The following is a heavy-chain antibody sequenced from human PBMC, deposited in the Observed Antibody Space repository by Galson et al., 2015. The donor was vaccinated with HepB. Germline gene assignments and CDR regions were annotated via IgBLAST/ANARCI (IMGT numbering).Heavy chain of an antibody. J-gene: IGHJ4*02. CDR1: GFTFSSYT. D-gene: IGHD2-2*01. V-gene: IGHV3-23*01. CDR2: ISGNGGST. CDR3: AKEGLDCSSTSCYLRRYYDY. Sequence: PLGLACADSGFTFSSYTMRWAGQAPGKGLEWVPAISGNGGSTYYADSVKGRFTISRDNSKNTLYLQMNSLRAEDTAVYYCAKEGLDCSSTSCYLRRYYDYWGQGTLVTVSS.